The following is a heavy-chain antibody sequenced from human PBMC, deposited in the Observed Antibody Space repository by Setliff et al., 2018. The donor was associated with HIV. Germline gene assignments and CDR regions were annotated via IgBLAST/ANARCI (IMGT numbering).Heavy chain of an antibody. J-gene: IGHJ1*01. D-gene: IGHD3-22*01. Sequence: SVKVSCKVSGYTLTEVSIHWVRQAPGKGLEWMGGFVPEDDETVYAQKFQGRVTMTEDTSTDTAYMELCSLTSEDTAMYYCATIRAYYYDSSGQEYFQHWGHGSLVTVSS. CDR3: ATIRAYYYDSSGQEYFQH. V-gene: IGHV1-24*01. CDR2: FVPEDDET. CDR1: GYTLTEVS.